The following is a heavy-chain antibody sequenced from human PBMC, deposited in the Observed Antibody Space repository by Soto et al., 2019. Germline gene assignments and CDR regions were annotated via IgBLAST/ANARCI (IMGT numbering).Heavy chain of an antibody. J-gene: IGHJ3*02. CDR3: ARENRDYDIWTGNDI. V-gene: IGHV1-69*08. D-gene: IGHD3-9*01. Sequence: QVQLVQSGAEVKKPGSSVKVSCKASGGTFSSYTISWVRQAPGQGLEWMGRIIPILGIANYAQKFQGRVTITADKSTSTAYMELSSLRSEDTAVYYCARENRDYDIWTGNDIWGQGTMVTVSS. CDR1: GGTFSSYT. CDR2: IIPILGIA.